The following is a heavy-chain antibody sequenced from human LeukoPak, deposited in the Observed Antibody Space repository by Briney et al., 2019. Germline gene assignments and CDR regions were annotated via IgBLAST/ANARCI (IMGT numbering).Heavy chain of an antibody. Sequence: PGGSLRLSCAASGFSFSSYAMSWVRQAPGKGLEWVSIISFSGGRTYYADSVKGRYTISRDNSKNSLYLQMNSLRAEDTAVYYCARGRYGTLDAFDIWGQGTMVTVSS. CDR3: ARGRYGTLDAFDI. V-gene: IGHV3-23*01. CDR1: GFSFSSYA. D-gene: IGHD5-18*01. CDR2: ISFSGGRT. J-gene: IGHJ3*02.